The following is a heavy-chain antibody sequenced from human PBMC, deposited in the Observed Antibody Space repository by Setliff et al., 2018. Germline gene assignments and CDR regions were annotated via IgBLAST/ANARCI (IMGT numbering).Heavy chain of an antibody. D-gene: IGHD2-2*01. CDR2: INHSGST. CDR1: GGSFSGYY. J-gene: IGHJ3*02. V-gene: IGHV4-34*01. Sequence: SETLSLTCAVYGGSFSGYYWSWIRQPPGKGLEWIGEINHSGSTNYNPSLKSRVTISVDTSKNQFSLKLSSVTAADTAVYYCAISDQTAFDIWGQGTMVTVSS. CDR3: AISDQTAFDI.